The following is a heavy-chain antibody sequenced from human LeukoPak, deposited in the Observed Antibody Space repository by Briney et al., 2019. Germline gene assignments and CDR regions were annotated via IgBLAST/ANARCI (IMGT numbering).Heavy chain of an antibody. D-gene: IGHD1-7*01. V-gene: IGHV4-34*01. CDR1: GGSFSDYY. J-gene: IGHJ4*02. Sequence: SETLSLTCAVYGGSFSDYYWSWIRQPPGKGLEWIGEINHSGSTNYNPSLKSRVTISVDTSKNQFSLKLTSVTAADTAVYYCARVGFSITGTTYLDHWGQGTLVTVSS. CDR2: INHSGST. CDR3: ARVGFSITGTTYLDH.